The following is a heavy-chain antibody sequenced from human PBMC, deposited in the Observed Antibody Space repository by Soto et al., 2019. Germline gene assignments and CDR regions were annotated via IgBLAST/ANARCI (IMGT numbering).Heavy chain of an antibody. CDR1: GFTFSSYG. Sequence: GGSLRLSCAASGFTFSSYGMHWVRQAPGKGLEWVAVIWYDGSNKYYADSVKGRFTISRDNSKNTLYLQMNSLRAEDTAVYYCARDQPSTTTAAPIYYYMDVWGKGTTVNVFS. D-gene: IGHD1-26*01. CDR2: IWYDGSNK. J-gene: IGHJ6*03. CDR3: ARDQPSTTTAAPIYYYMDV. V-gene: IGHV3-33*01.